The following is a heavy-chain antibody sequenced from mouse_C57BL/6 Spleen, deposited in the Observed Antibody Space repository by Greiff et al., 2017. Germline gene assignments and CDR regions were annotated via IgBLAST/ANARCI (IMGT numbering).Heavy chain of an antibody. CDR3: ARGRYYGSSYWYFDV. Sequence: LVESGPELVKPGASVKISCKASGYSFTDYNMNWVKQSNGKSLEWIGVINPNYGTTSYNQKFKGKATLTVDQSSSTAYMQLNSLTSEDSAVYCCARGRYYGSSYWYFDVWGTGTTVTVSS. D-gene: IGHD1-1*01. V-gene: IGHV1-39*01. J-gene: IGHJ1*03. CDR1: GYSFTDYN. CDR2: INPNYGTT.